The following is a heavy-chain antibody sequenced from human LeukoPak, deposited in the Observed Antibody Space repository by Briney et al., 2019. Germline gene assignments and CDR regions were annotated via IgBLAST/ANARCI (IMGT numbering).Heavy chain of an antibody. V-gene: IGHV4-59*01. CDR3: ARVRGSYDYVWGSYRPGAFDI. J-gene: IGHJ3*02. D-gene: IGHD3-16*02. CDR1: GGSISSYY. Sequence: ASETLSLTCTVSGGSISSYYWSWIRQPPGKGLEWIGYIYYSGSTNYNPSLKSRVTISVDTSKNQFSLKLSSVTAADTAVYYCARVRGSYDYVWGSYRPGAFDIWGQGTMVTVSS. CDR2: IYYSGST.